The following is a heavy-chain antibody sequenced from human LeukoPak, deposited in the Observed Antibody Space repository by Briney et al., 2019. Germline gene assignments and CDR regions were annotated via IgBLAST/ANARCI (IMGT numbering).Heavy chain of an antibody. CDR1: GFTFSSYN. Sequence: GGSLRLSCAASGFTFSSYNMNWVRQAPGKGLEWVSSISTRGSYIYYADSVKGRFTISRDNAKNSLYLQMNSLRAEDTAVYYCARGQPMLNYYGVDVWGQGTTVTVSS. CDR3: ARGQPMLNYYGVDV. V-gene: IGHV3-21*04. D-gene: IGHD2-8*01. J-gene: IGHJ6*02. CDR2: ISTRGSYI.